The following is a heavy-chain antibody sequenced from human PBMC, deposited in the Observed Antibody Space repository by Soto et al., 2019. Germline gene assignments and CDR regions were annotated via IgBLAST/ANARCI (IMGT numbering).Heavy chain of an antibody. CDR1: GFTFSSYG. J-gene: IGHJ6*03. Sequence: GGSLRLSCAASGFTFSSYGMHWVRQAPGKGLEWVAVISYDGSNKYYADSVKGRFTISRDNSKNTLYLQMNSLRAEDTAVYYCAKAYSYGLYYYYYYMDVWGKGTTVTVSS. V-gene: IGHV3-30*18. D-gene: IGHD5-18*01. CDR3: AKAYSYGLYYYYYYMDV. CDR2: ISYDGSNK.